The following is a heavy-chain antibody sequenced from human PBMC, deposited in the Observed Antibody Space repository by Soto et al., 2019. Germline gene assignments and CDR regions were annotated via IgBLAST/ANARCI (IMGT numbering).Heavy chain of an antibody. V-gene: IGHV4-59*08. D-gene: IGHD3-9*01. CDR1: GGSISGYY. CDR3: ASLNFDILTGYYAFDL. CDR2: ISYSGST. Sequence: SETLSLTCTVSGGSISGYYWSWIRQSPENVLEYIGYISYSGSTNYNPSLKSRVTTSLDTSKNQFSLKLSFVTAADTAIFYCASLNFDILTGYYAFDLWGQGTMVTVSS. J-gene: IGHJ3*01.